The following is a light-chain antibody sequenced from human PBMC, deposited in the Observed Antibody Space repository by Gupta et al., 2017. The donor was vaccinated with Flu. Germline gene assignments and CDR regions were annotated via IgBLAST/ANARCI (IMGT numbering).Light chain of an antibody. CDR3: QHYYRDPYT. Sequence: PSTLSASVGDRVTITCRASQSIRSWLAWYQQKTGKAPKLLIYKSANLESGGPSRCSGSGSGTEVTPAISSLQPDDVATDYCQHYYRDPYTFGRGTKVEIK. J-gene: IGKJ2*01. CDR1: QSIRSW. V-gene: IGKV1-5*03. CDR2: KSA.